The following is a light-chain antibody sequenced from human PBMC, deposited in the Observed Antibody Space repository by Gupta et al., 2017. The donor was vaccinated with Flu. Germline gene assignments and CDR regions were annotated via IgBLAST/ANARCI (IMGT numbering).Light chain of an antibody. CDR3: AAWDDSLKWV. J-gene: IGLJ2*01. Sequence: QSILSQPPSASGTPAQRVTISCSGRSSNIGSYTVNWYQQLPGTAPRPLVYSNNQRPSGVPDRFSGSKSGTSASLTISGLQSEDEADYYCAAWDDSLKWVFGGGTKLTVL. V-gene: IGLV1-44*01. CDR2: SNN. CDR1: SSNIGSYT.